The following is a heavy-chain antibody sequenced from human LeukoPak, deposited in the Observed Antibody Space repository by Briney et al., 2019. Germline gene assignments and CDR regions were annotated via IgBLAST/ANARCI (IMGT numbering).Heavy chain of an antibody. Sequence: GASVKVSCKASGGTFSSYAISWVRQAPGQGLEWMGGITPIFGTANYAQKFQGRVTITTDESTSTAYMELSSLRSEDTAVYYCASSLAPPRRYYYYYYMDVWGKGTTVTVSS. J-gene: IGHJ6*03. CDR1: GGTFSSYA. V-gene: IGHV1-69*05. CDR3: ASSLAPPRRYYYYYYMDV. CDR2: ITPIFGTA.